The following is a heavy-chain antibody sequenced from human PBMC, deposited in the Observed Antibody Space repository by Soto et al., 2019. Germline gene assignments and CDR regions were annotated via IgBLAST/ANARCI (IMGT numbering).Heavy chain of an antibody. J-gene: IGHJ4*02. CDR2: IYPGDSDT. CDR3: ARIPSPAPSFFDS. V-gene: IGHV5-51*01. Sequence: GESLKISCKASGYSFTSYWIGWVRQMPGKGLEWMGIIYPGDSDTRYSPSFQGQVTISADKSISTASLQWSSLKASDTAMYYCARIPSPAPSFFDSGGQEPLVTVPS. CDR1: GYSFTSYW.